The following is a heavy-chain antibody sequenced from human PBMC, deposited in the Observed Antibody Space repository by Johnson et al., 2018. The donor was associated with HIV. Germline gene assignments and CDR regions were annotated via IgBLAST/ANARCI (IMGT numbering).Heavy chain of an antibody. V-gene: IGHV3-30*02. J-gene: IGHJ3*02. Sequence: QAQLVESGGGVVQPGGSLRLSCAASGFTFSSYGMHWVRQAPGKGLEWVAFIRYDGSNKYYADSVKGRFTISRDNSKNTLYLQMNSLRAEDTAVYYCARDFSSRLGGSRNAFDIWGQGTMVTVSS. CDR1: GFTFSSYG. CDR2: IRYDGSNK. CDR3: ARDFSSRLGGSRNAFDI. D-gene: IGHD2-15*01.